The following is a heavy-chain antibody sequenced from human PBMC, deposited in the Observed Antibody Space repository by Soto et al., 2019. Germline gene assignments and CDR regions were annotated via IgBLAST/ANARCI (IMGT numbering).Heavy chain of an antibody. CDR1: DFSVSTDY. CDR2: IYSGGSA. J-gene: IGHJ2*01. Sequence: EVQLVESGGGLIQPGGSLRLSCAASDFSVSTDYMSWVRQSPGKGLEWVSVIYSGGSAYYADSVKGRFTLSRDNSKNTLYLQMNSLRAEDTAVYYCARNRRRGDWYFELWGRGTLVTVSS. V-gene: IGHV3-53*01. CDR3: ARNRRRGDWYFEL.